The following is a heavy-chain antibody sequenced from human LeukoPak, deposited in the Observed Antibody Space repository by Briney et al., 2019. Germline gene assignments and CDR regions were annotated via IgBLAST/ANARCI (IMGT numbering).Heavy chain of an antibody. CDR1: GFTFSSYW. J-gene: IGHJ6*02. D-gene: IGHD1-26*01. CDR3: ARVGGYATELYYYYSMDV. CDR2: IKQDGSEK. V-gene: IGHV3-7*05. Sequence: GGSLRLSCAASGFTFSSYWMSWVRQAPGKGLEWVANIKQDGSEKYYVDSVKGRFTISRDNAKNSLYLQMNSLRAEDTAVYYRARVGGYATELYYYYSMDVWGQGTTVTVSS.